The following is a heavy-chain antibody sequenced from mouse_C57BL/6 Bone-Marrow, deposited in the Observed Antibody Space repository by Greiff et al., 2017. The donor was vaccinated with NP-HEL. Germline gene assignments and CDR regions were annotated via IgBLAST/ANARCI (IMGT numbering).Heavy chain of an antibody. CDR1: GFTFSSYA. CDR2: ISDGGSYT. Sequence: EVKLEESGGGLVKPGGSLKLSCAASGFTFSSYAMSWVRQTPEKRLEWVATISDGGSYTYYPDNVKGRFTISRDYAKNNLYLQMSHLKSEDTAMYYCAREVLQFAYWGQGTLVTVSA. CDR3: AREVLQFAY. V-gene: IGHV5-4*01. D-gene: IGHD1-1*01. J-gene: IGHJ3*01.